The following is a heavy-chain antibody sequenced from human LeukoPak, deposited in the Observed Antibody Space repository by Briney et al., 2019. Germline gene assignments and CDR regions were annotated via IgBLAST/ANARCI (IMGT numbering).Heavy chain of an antibody. V-gene: IGHV1-69*15. CDR1: GGTFSSYA. CDR3: ARVYLAGAFDV. J-gene: IGHJ3*01. CDR2: IFPIFKTV. D-gene: IGHD2-21*01. Sequence: GASVKVSCKASGGTFSSYAFSWVRQAPGQGLEWMGSIFPIFKTVNYAENFQGRVTITADESTSIAYMDLSSLRSEDTAMYYCARVYLAGAFDVWGQGTLVTVSS.